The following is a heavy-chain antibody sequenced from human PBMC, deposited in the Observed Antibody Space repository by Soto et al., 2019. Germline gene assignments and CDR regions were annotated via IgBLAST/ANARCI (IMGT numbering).Heavy chain of an antibody. CDR2: IDWDDDK. CDR1: GFSLSTSGMC. CDR3: ARIPRKYYYDSSGYYHLRDYGMDV. J-gene: IGHJ6*02. Sequence: ESGPTLVNPTQTLTLTCTFSGFSLSTSGMCVSWIRQPPGKALEWLALIDWDDDKYYSTSLKTRLTISKDTSKNQVVLTMTNMDPVDTATYYCARIPRKYYYDSSGYYHLRDYGMDVWGQGTTVTVSS. V-gene: IGHV2-70*01. D-gene: IGHD3-22*01.